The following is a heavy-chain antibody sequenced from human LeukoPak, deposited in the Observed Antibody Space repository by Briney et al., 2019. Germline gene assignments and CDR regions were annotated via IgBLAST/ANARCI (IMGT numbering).Heavy chain of an antibody. CDR2: INPNSGGT. V-gene: IGHV1-2*02. D-gene: IGHD3-9*01. Sequence: ASVKVSCKASGYTFTGYYMHWVRQAPGQGLEWMGWINPNSGGTNYAQKFQGRVTMTRDTSISTAYMELSRLRSHDTAVYYCARGHYDILTGYYSDYWGQGTLVTVSS. CDR1: GYTFTGYY. J-gene: IGHJ4*02. CDR3: ARGHYDILTGYYSDY.